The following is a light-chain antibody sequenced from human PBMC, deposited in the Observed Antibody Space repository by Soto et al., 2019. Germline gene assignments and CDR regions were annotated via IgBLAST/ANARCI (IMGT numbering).Light chain of an antibody. J-gene: IGKJ1*01. V-gene: IGKV3-20*01. CDR2: EAS. CDR3: QQYGTSPWT. CDR1: QPIANKE. Sequence: EVVLPHPPGTLPFSPGERSTISCSASQPIANKELTWYKYKPGRAPKVLIYEASTRATVIPDRFSGSGSGTDFTVTISRLEPEDFAVYYCQQYGTSPWTFGQGTKVDIK.